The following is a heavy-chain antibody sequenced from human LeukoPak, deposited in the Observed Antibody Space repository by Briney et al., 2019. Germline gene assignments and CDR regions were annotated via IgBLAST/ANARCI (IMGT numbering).Heavy chain of an antibody. CDR3: ARAVVVVAAFDY. CDR1: GYTFTSYA. V-gene: IGHV1-3*01. CDR2: INAGNGNT. J-gene: IGHJ4*02. Sequence: ASVKVSCKASGYTFTSYAMHWVRQAPGQRLEWMGWINAGNGNTKYSQKFQGRVTIARDTSASTAYMELSSLRSEDTAVYYCARAVVVVAAFDYWGQGTLVTVSS. D-gene: IGHD2-15*01.